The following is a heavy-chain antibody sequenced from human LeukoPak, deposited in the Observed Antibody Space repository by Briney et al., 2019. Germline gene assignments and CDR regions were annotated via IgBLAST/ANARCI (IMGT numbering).Heavy chain of an antibody. CDR2: IYYSWST. V-gene: IGHV4-39*01. CDR3: ARHVSVTMVRGVIIDY. Sequence: PSETLSLTCTVSGGSISSSSYYWGWIRQPPGKGLEWIGSIYYSWSTYYNPSLKSRVTISVDTSKNQFSLKLSSVTAADTAVYYCARHVSVTMVRGVIIDYWGQGTLVTVSS. D-gene: IGHD3-10*01. J-gene: IGHJ4*02. CDR1: GGSISSSSYY.